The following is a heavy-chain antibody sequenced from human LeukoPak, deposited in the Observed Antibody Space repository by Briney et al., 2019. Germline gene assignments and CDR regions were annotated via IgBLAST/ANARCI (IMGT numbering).Heavy chain of an antibody. V-gene: IGHV4-31*03. CDR3: ARDRWFDP. J-gene: IGHJ5*02. Sequence: SETLSLTCTVSGGSISSGGNYWSWIRQHPGKGLEWIGYIYYSGSTYYNPSFKSRVTISLDTSKNQFSLKLTSVTAADTAVYYCARDRWFDPWGQGTLVTVSS. CDR1: GGSISSGGNY. CDR2: IYYSGST.